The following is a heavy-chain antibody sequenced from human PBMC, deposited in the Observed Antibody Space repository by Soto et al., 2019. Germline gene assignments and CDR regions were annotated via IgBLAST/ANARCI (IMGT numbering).Heavy chain of an antibody. CDR3: ARPRATPGDIVVVVAAYYYYGMDV. Sequence: QVQLVQSGAEVKKPGSSVKVSCKASGGTFSSYAISWVRQAPGQGLEWMGGIIPSFGTANYAQKFQGRVTITADESTSTAYMELSSLRSEDTAVYYCARPRATPGDIVVVVAAYYYYGMDVWGQGTTVTVSS. CDR2: IIPSFGTA. V-gene: IGHV1-69*01. CDR1: GGTFSSYA. J-gene: IGHJ6*02. D-gene: IGHD2-15*01.